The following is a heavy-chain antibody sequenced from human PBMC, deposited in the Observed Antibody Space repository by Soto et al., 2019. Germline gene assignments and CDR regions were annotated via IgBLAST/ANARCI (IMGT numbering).Heavy chain of an antibody. Sequence: ASVKVSCKTSGYTFTDYYTHWVRQAPGQGLEWMGWMNPKSGGAYFAQKFQGRVTLTRDTSIGTAYIEVNSLTSDDTAVYFCTRENIEKSDGLYDAFDIWGQAIKVTVSS. CDR3: TRENIEKSDGLYDAFDI. CDR2: MNPKSGGA. V-gene: IGHV1-2*02. D-gene: IGHD2-15*01. CDR1: GYTFTDYY. J-gene: IGHJ3*02.